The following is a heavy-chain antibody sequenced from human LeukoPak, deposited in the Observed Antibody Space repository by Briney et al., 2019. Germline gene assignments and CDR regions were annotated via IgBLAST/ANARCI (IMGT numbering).Heavy chain of an antibody. D-gene: IGHD1-1*01. Sequence: SSETLSLTCTVSGGSISSYYWSWIRQPPGKGLEWIGYIYYSGSTNYNPSLKSRVTISVDTSKNQFSLKLSSVTAADTAVYYCARVNINNWHSCDYWGQGTLVTVSS. CDR2: IYYSGST. V-gene: IGHV4-59*01. J-gene: IGHJ4*02. CDR1: GGSISSYY. CDR3: ARVNINNWHSCDY.